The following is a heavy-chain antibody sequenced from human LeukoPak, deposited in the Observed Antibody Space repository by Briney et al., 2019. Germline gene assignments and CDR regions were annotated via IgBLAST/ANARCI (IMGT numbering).Heavy chain of an antibody. J-gene: IGHJ1*01. Sequence: PGGSLRLSCAASGFTFRSYAMSWVRQAPGKGLNWVSAISRSGGSTYYADSAKGRSTISRDNSKNTLYLQMNSLRSEDTAVYYCAKASTRRLMTTVATEYFQHWGQGTLVTVSS. D-gene: IGHD4-11*01. V-gene: IGHV3-23*01. CDR2: ISRSGGST. CDR1: GFTFRSYA. CDR3: AKASTRRLMTTVATEYFQH.